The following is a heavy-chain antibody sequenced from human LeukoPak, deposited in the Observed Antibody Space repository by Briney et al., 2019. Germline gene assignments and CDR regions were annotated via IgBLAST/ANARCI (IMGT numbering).Heavy chain of an antibody. D-gene: IGHD4-17*01. J-gene: IGHJ6*02. CDR1: GGSISSYY. Sequence: SETLSLTCTVSGGSISSYYWSWIRQPPGKGLEWIGYIYYSGSTNYNPSLKSRVTISVDTSKNQFSLKLSSVTAADTAVYYCARAALYGDYLHGMDVWGQGTTVTVSS. CDR3: ARAALYGDYLHGMDV. CDR2: IYYSGST. V-gene: IGHV4-59*01.